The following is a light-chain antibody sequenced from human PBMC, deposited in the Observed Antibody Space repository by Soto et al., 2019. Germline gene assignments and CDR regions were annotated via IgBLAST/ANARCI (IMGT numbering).Light chain of an antibody. CDR2: KAS. CDR3: QQYNNWPRT. CDR1: QNISSW. V-gene: IGKV1-5*03. J-gene: IGKJ1*01. Sequence: DIQMTQSPSTLSGSVGDRVTITCRDSQNISSWLDWYQQKTGKAPKLLIYKASTLKSGVPSRFSGSGSGTEFTLTISSLQSEDFAVYYCQQYNNWPRTFGQGTKVDIK.